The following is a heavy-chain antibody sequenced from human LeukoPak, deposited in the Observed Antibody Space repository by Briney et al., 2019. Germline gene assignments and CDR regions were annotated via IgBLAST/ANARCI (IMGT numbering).Heavy chain of an antibody. CDR3: ARDLSGGGLDY. D-gene: IGHD3-10*01. Sequence: GGSLRLSCAASGFTFSVSVMHWVRQAPGKGLESVSVISSNGGSTSYANSVKGRFTISRDNSKNTLYLQMGSLRAEDMAVYYFARDLSGGGLDYWGQGTLVTVSS. V-gene: IGHV3-64*01. CDR1: GFTFSVSV. CDR2: ISSNGGST. J-gene: IGHJ4*02.